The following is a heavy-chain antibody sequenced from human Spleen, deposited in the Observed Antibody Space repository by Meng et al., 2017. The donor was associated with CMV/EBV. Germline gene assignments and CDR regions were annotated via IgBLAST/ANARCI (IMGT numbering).Heavy chain of an antibody. D-gene: IGHD5-12*01. CDR1: GGSISSYY. Sequence: SETLSLTCTVSGGSISSYYWSWIRQPPGKGLEWIGYIYYSGSTNYNPSLKSRVTFSLDTSKNQFSLKLSSVTAADTAVYYCARGKGLYGYSGYGTCDYWGQGTLVTVSS. CDR3: ARGKGLYGYSGYGTCDY. J-gene: IGHJ4*02. V-gene: IGHV4-59*12. CDR2: IYYSGST.